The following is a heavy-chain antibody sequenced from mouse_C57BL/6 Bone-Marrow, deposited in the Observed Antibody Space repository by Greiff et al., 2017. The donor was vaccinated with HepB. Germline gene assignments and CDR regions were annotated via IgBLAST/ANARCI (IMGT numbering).Heavy chain of an antibody. CDR2: IRGKSSNYAT. CDR3: VREGIYCDIQAWFAY. Sequence: EVMLVESGGGLVQPKGSLKLSCAASGFTFNTYAMHWVRQAPGKGLEWVARIRGKSSNYATYYADSVKDKFTISRDDSQSMLYLQMNNLKTEDTAMYYCVREGIYCDIQAWFAYWGQGTLVTVSA. D-gene: IGHD2-4*01. V-gene: IGHV10-3*01. CDR1: GFTFNTYA. J-gene: IGHJ3*01.